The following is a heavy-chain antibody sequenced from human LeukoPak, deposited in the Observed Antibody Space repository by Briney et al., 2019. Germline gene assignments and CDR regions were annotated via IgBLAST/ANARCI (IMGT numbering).Heavy chain of an antibody. J-gene: IGHJ4*02. CDR2: IKSKTDGGTT. CDR3: TTGGSKITFGGVIVFDY. D-gene: IGHD3-16*02. V-gene: IGHV3-15*01. CDR1: GFTFSSYG. Sequence: GGSLRLSCAASGFTFSSYGMRWVRQAPGKGLEWVGRIKSKTDGGTTDYAAPVKGRFTISRDDSKNTLYLQMNSLKTEDTAVYYCTTGGSKITFGGVIVFDYWGQGTLVTVSS.